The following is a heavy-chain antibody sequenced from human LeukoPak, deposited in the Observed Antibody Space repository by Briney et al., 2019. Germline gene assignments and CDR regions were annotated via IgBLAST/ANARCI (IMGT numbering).Heavy chain of an antibody. CDR1: GYTSTDYY. CDR3: TREGDSTVH. V-gene: IGHV1-2*02. D-gene: IGHD2-21*01. CDR2: INPNSGGT. J-gene: IGHJ4*02. Sequence: ASVKVSCKASGYTSTDYYIHWVRQAPGQGLEWMGWINPNSGGTLYAQSFQGRVAMTRDTSISTAYMELNWLRSDDTAIYYCTREGDSTVHWGQGTLVTVSS.